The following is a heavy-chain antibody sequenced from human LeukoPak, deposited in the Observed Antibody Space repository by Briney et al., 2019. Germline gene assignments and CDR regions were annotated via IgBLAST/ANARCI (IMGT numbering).Heavy chain of an antibody. D-gene: IGHD3-10*01. Sequence: PSETLSLTCTVSGGSISSYYWSWIRQPPGKGLEWIGYIYYSGSTNYNPSLKSRVTISVDTSKNQFSLKLSSVTAAVTAVYYCARTTMVRGVIIALEWGWFDPWGQGTLVTVSS. CDR2: IYYSGST. CDR3: ARTTMVRGVIIALEWGWFDP. CDR1: GGSISSYY. V-gene: IGHV4-59*01. J-gene: IGHJ5*02.